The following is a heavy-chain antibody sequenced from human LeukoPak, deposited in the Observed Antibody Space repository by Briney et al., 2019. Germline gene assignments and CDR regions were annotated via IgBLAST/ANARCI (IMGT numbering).Heavy chain of an antibody. J-gene: IGHJ4*02. CDR2: IYYSGST. CDR1: GYSISNGYY. V-gene: IGHV4-38-2*02. Sequence: SETLSLTCTVSGYSISNGYYWGWIRQPPGKGLEWIGSIYYSGSTYYNPSLKSRVTISVDTSKNQFSLKLSSVTAADTAVYYCARDGNYYDSSGYYATFDYWGQGTLVTVSS. CDR3: ARDGNYYDSSGYYATFDY. D-gene: IGHD3-22*01.